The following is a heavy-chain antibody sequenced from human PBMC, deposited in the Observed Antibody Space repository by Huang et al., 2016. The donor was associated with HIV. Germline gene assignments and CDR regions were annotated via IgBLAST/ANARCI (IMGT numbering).Heavy chain of an antibody. CDR1: GGSIRSDNYY. V-gene: IGHV4-39*01. J-gene: IGHJ4*02. Sequence: QLQLQESGPGLVKPSETLSLTCTVSGGSIRSDNYYWGWIRQPPGKGLEWIGSIYYSGSTYYNPSLQSRGTITVDTSKNQFSLKMRSVTAADTAVYYCARLPGSITMIRGVITDPYWGQGTLVTVSS. CDR3: ARLPGSITMIRGVITDPY. CDR2: IYYSGST. D-gene: IGHD3-10*01.